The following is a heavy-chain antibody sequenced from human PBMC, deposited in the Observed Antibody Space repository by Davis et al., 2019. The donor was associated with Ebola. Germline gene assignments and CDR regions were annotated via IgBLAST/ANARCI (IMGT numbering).Heavy chain of an antibody. CDR1: GYTFTSSA. CDR3: AREVRGVIRGWFDP. D-gene: IGHD3-10*01. J-gene: IGHJ5*02. Sequence: AASVKVSCKASGYTFTSSAMNWVRQAPGQGLEWMGWINTNTGNPTYAQAFTGRFVFSLDTSVSTAYLQISSLKAEDTAVYYCAREVRGVIRGWFDPWGQGTLVTVSS. V-gene: IGHV7-4-1*02. CDR2: INTNTGNP.